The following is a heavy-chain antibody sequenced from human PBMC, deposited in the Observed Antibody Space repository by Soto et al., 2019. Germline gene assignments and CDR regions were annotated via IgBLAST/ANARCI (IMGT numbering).Heavy chain of an antibody. CDR1: GGSFSGYY. V-gene: IGHV4-34*01. D-gene: IGHD3-22*01. CDR3: ARGVFGLFRT. CDR2: INHSGST. J-gene: IGHJ5*02. Sequence: SETLSLTCAVYGGSFSGYYWSWIRQPPGKGLEWIGEINHSGSTNYNPPLKSRFTISVDTSKSQFSLKLSSVTAADTAVYYCARGVFGLFRTWGQGTLSTVAS.